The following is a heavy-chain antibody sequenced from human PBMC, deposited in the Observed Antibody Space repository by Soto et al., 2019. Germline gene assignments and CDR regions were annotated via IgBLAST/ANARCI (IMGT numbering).Heavy chain of an antibody. CDR1: GYSFTSYW. CDR2: IYPGDSDT. D-gene: IGHD2-15*01. Sequence: GESLKISCKGSGYSFTSYWIGWVRQMPGKGLEWMGIIYPGDSDTRYSPSFQGQVTISADKSISTAYLQWSSLKASDTAMYYCARQVLPYYYYMDVWGKGTTVTVSS. CDR3: ARQVLPYYYYMDV. J-gene: IGHJ6*03. V-gene: IGHV5-51*01.